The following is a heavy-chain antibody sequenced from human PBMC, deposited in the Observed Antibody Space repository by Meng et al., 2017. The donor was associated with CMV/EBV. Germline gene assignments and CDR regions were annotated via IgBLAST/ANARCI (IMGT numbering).Heavy chain of an antibody. Sequence: SETLSLTCTVSGGSISSYYWSWIRQLPGKGLEWIGYIYYSVSTNYNPSLKSRVTISVDTSKNQFSLKLSSVTAADTAVYYCASGPNWNYFDYWGQGTLVTVSS. D-gene: IGHD1-1*01. J-gene: IGHJ4*02. CDR1: GGSISSYY. V-gene: IGHV4-59*01. CDR3: ASGPNWNYFDY. CDR2: IYYSVST.